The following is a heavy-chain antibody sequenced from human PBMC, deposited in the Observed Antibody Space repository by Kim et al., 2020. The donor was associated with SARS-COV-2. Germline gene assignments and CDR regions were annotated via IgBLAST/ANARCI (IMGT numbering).Heavy chain of an antibody. V-gene: IGHV3-74*01. D-gene: IGHD3-9*01. CDR2: INSDGSST. Sequence: GGSLRLSCAASGFTFSSYWMHWVRQAPGKGLVWVSRINSDGSSTSYADSVKGRFTISRDNAKNTLYLQMNSLRAEDTAVYYCARWRGGHQEFLTGMMPYYYYGMDVWGQGTTVTVSS. CDR1: GFTFSSYW. J-gene: IGHJ6*02. CDR3: ARWRGGHQEFLTGMMPYYYYGMDV.